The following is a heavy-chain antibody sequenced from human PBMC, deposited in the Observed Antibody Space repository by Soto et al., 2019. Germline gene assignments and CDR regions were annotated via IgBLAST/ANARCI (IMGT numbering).Heavy chain of an antibody. CDR2: VSTGNGNT. CDR3: ASGYCSGECYSYY. J-gene: IGHJ4*02. CDR1: GYTFTNYP. Sequence: GASVKASCKVSGYTFTNYPIHWVRQSPVQGLEWLGWVSTGNGNTKCSERLQGRVTITWDTSATTTYIELSSLRSEDTAVYYCASGYCSGECYSYYWGQGTLVIVS. V-gene: IGHV1-3*04. D-gene: IGHD2-15*01.